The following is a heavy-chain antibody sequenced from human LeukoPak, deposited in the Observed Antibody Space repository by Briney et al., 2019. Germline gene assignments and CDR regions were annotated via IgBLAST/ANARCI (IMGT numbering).Heavy chain of an antibody. D-gene: IGHD6-19*01. CDR2: IVGSGGAT. V-gene: IGHV3-23*01. CDR3: AKARLSTGWAYNDY. J-gene: IGHJ4*02. CDR1: GLTITNYA. Sequence: SGGSQRLSCAASGLTITNYAMSWVRQAPGKGLEWASAIVGSGGATFYADSVKGRFTISRDNSKNTVFLQMNSLRAEDTAVYYCAKARLSTGWAYNDYWGPGTLVTVSS.